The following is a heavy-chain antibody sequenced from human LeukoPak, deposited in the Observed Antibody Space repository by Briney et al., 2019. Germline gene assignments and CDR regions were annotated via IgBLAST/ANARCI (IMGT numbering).Heavy chain of an antibody. CDR3: ARDLQDIVVVPAAAPHYYYYGMDV. Sequence: PGRSLRLSCAASGFTFSSYAMHWVRQAPGKGLEWVAVISYDGSNKYYADSVKGRFTISRDNSKNTLYLQMNSLRAEDTAVYYGARDLQDIVVVPAAAPHYYYYGMDVWGQGTTVTVSS. D-gene: IGHD2-2*01. CDR2: ISYDGSNK. J-gene: IGHJ6*02. CDR1: GFTFSSYA. V-gene: IGHV3-30-3*01.